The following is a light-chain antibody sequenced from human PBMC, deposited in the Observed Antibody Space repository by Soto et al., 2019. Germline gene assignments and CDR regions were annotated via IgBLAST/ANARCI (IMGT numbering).Light chain of an antibody. CDR1: QDISSS. Sequence: DIQLTQSPSFLSASVGDRVTITCRASQDISSSLAWYQQKPGKAPKLLIYDASTLQTGVPSRFRRSGSGTEFTLTISSLQPEDFATFSCQQLASYPIGTFGGGTQVEIK. CDR2: DAS. V-gene: IGKV1-9*01. CDR3: QQLASYPIGT. J-gene: IGKJ4*01.